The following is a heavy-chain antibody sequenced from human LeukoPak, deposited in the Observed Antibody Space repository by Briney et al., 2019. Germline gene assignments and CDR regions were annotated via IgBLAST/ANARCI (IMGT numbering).Heavy chain of an antibody. D-gene: IGHD6-13*01. J-gene: IGHJ4*02. CDR1: GFTFSSYG. CDR3: AREGFLAAVNFDY. Sequence: GGSLRLSCAASGFTFSSYGMHWVRQAPGKGLEWVSSISSSSSYIYYADSVKGRFTISRDNARNSLYLEMNSLRAEDTAVYYCAREGFLAAVNFDYWGQGTLVTVSS. V-gene: IGHV3-21*01. CDR2: ISSSSSYI.